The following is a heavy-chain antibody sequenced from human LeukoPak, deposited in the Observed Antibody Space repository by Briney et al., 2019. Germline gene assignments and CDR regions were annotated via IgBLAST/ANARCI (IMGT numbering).Heavy chain of an antibody. CDR2: IYYSGST. CDR1: GGSISSGGYY. J-gene: IGHJ4*02. V-gene: IGHV4-31*03. CDR3: ARVRRGPNSGSGVLEY. Sequence: PSETLSLTCTVSGGSISSGGYYWSWIRQHPGKGLEWIGYIYYSGSTYYNPSLKSRVTISVDKSKNQFSLKLSSVTAADTAVYYCARVRRGPNSGSGVLEYWGQGTLVTVSS. D-gene: IGHD3-10*01.